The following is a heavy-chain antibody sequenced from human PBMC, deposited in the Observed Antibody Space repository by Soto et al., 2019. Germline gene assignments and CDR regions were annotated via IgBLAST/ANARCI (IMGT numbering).Heavy chain of an antibody. V-gene: IGHV4-30-2*01. D-gene: IGHD2-8*01. CDR3: ARVCCTNGVCTYFDY. Sequence: TSETLSLTCAVSGGSISSGGYSWSWIRQPPGKGLEWIGYIYHSGSTYYNPSLKSRVTISVDRSKNQFSLKLSSVTAADTAVYYCARVCCTNGVCTYFDYWGQGTLVTVSS. J-gene: IGHJ4*02. CDR2: IYHSGST. CDR1: GGSISSGGYS.